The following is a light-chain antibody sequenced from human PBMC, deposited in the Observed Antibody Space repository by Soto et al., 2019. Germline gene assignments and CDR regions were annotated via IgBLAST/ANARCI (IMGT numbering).Light chain of an antibody. CDR1: QSISYR. Sequence: DIQMTQSPSTLSASVGDRVTITCRASQSISYRLAWYQQKPGKAPKLLIYDASNLESGVPSRFSGSGSGTEFTLTISSLQPDDFATYYCQHYNSYSEAFGQGTKVELK. CDR2: DAS. V-gene: IGKV1-5*01. J-gene: IGKJ1*01. CDR3: QHYNSYSEA.